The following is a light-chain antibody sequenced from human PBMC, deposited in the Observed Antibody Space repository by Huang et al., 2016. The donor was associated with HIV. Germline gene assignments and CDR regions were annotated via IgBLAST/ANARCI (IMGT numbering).Light chain of an antibody. CDR1: QSVTGN. Sequence: VVLTQSPAALSVSPGERVTLSCRASQSVTGNLDWYLQKPGQAPRVLIYDASTRAAGTPARFSGSGSGTEFTLTISSLQSDDFGVYYCQQYTNPPPWTFGQGTRVEI. J-gene: IGKJ1*01. CDR3: QQYTNPPPWT. V-gene: IGKV3-15*01. CDR2: DAS.